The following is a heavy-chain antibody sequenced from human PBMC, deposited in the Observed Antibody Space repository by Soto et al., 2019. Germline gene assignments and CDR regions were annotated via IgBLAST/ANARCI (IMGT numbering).Heavy chain of an antibody. V-gene: IGHV4-34*01. J-gene: IGHJ3*02. D-gene: IGHD2-15*01. CDR1: GGSFSGYY. CDR2: INHSGST. Sequence: PSETLSLTCAVYGGSFSGYYWSWIRQPPGKGLEWIGEINHSGSTNYNPSLKSRVTISVDTSKNQFSLKLSSVTAADTAVYYCARPDCSGGSCYPGGGAFDIWGQGTTVTVSS. CDR3: ARPDCSGGSCYPGGGAFDI.